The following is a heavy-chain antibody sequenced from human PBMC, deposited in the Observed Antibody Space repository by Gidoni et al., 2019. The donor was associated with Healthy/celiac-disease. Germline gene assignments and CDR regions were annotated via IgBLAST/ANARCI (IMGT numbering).Heavy chain of an antibody. D-gene: IGHD3-3*01. Sequence: QLQLQESGPLLVKPSETPSLSCTVSGGPISSSIYYWGWLRQPPRKGLGWIGSIYYIGSSYNNPSLKSGVTISVDTSKNQFSLRLSSVTAADTAVYYCARTITIFGGTGYYYGMDVWGQGTTVTVSS. V-gene: IGHV4-39*01. CDR1: GGPISSSIYY. J-gene: IGHJ6*02. CDR3: ARTITIFGGTGYYYGMDV. CDR2: IYYIGSS.